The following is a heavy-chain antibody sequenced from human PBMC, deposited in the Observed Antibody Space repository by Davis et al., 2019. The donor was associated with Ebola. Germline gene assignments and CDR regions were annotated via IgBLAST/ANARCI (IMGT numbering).Heavy chain of an antibody. D-gene: IGHD5-24*01. CDR1: GFTFSSYA. Sequence: GGSLRLSCAASGFTFSSYAMHWVRQAPGKGLEYVSAISSNGGSTYYANSVKGRFTISRDNSKNTLYLQMGSMRAEDMAVYYCARGERRWLQWTYWGQGTLVTVSS. V-gene: IGHV3-64*01. J-gene: IGHJ4*02. CDR3: ARGERRWLQWTY. CDR2: ISSNGGST.